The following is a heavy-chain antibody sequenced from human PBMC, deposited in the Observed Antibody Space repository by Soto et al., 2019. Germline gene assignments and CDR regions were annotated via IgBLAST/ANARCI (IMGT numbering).Heavy chain of an antibody. V-gene: IGHV3-30*03. J-gene: IGHJ5*02. CDR3: ACGVRGVISNWFDP. Sequence: PGWSLRLSCAASGFTFSSYGMHWVRQAPGKGLEWVAVISYDGSNKYYADSVKGRFTISRDNSKNTLYLQMNSLRAEDTAVYYCACGVRGVISNWFDPWGQGTLVTV. CDR1: GFTFSSYG. CDR2: ISYDGSNK. D-gene: IGHD3-10*01.